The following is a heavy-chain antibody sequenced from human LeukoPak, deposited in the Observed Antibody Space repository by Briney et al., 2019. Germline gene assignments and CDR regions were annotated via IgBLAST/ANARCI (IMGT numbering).Heavy chain of an antibody. J-gene: IGHJ4*02. D-gene: IGHD3-3*01. CDR1: GYSFTSYW. V-gene: IGHV5-51*01. CDR2: IYPGDSDT. CDR3: ARLGDFWSALYSYFDY. Sequence: GESLKISCKGSGYSFTSYWIGWVRQMPGKGLEWMGIIYPGDSDTRYSPSFQGQVTISADKSISTAYLQWSSLKASDTAMYYCARLGDFWSALYSYFDYWGQGTLVTVSS.